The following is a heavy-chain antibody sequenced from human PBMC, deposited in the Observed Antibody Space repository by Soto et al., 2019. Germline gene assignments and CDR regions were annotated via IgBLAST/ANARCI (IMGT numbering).Heavy chain of an antibody. CDR3: ARQIYDSDTGPNFQYYFDS. CDR1: GYSFAGYW. V-gene: IGHV5-10-1*01. Sequence: GESLKISCKGSGYSFAGYWITWVRQKPGKGLEWMGRIDPSDSQTYYSPSLRGHVTSSVTKAITTVFLQWSSLRASDTAMYYCARQIYDSDTGPNFQYYFDSWGQGTPVTVSS. CDR2: IDPSDSQT. D-gene: IGHD3-22*01. J-gene: IGHJ4*02.